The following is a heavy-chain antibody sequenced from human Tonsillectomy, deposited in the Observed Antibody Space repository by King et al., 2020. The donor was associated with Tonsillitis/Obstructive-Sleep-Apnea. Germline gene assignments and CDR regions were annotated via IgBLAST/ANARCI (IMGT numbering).Heavy chain of an antibody. D-gene: IGHD3-16*01. Sequence: VQLVESGGGLVQPGGSLRLSCAASGFTFSCYDMHWVPQATGKGLEWVSAIGTAGDTYYPCAVKGRFTISSENAKNSLYLQMNSLRAGDTAVYYCARWASYYDYIWGSYGWFDPWGQGTLVTVSS. CDR2: IGTAGDT. J-gene: IGHJ5*02. V-gene: IGHV3-13*04. CDR3: ARWASYYDYIWGSYGWFDP. CDR1: GFTFSCYD.